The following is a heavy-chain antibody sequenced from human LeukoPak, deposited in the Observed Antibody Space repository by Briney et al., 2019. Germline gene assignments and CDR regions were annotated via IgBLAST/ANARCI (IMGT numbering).Heavy chain of an antibody. CDR2: FDPEDGET. J-gene: IGHJ6*04. V-gene: IGHV1-24*01. CDR3: ATSGSHPSLYYYYGMDV. CDR1: GYTLTELS. Sequence: VSVKVSCKVSGYTLTELSMHWVRQAPGKGLEWMGGFDPEDGETIYAQKFQGRVTMTEDTSTDTAYMELSSLRSEDTAVYYCATSGSHPSLYYYYGMDVWGKGTTVTVSS. D-gene: IGHD2-15*01.